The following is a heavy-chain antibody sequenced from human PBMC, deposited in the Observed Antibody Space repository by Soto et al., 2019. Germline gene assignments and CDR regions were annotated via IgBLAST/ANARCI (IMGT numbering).Heavy chain of an antibody. J-gene: IGHJ4*02. CDR1: GYSFTTYW. CDR2: IDPRDSYT. V-gene: IGHV5-10-1*01. D-gene: IGHD6-19*01. Sequence: EVQLVQSGGEVNKPGESLRISCKGSGYSFTTYWISWVRQMPGKGLEWMGRIDPRDSYTNYSPSFQGHVTISADKSISTAYLQWSSLTASDTAIYYCARRAEDSSGWATIDYWGQGTLVTVSS. CDR3: ARRAEDSSGWATIDY.